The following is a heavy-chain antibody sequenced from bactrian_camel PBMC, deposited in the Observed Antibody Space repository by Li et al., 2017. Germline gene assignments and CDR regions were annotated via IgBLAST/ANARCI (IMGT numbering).Heavy chain of an antibody. D-gene: IGHD2*01. CDR2: INARGVT. J-gene: IGHJ6*01. CDR1: GYTFNLYC. Sequence: QLVESGGGLVQPGGSLRLSCQGSGYTFNLYCMTWFRQTPGKEREGVAGINARGVTDYGDSVKGRFIISRDNFKNTAYLQMSSLAPEDTAMYYCAAESGCPKGFGASFDSWGQGTQVTVS. CDR3: AAESGCPKGFGASFDS. V-gene: IGHV3S25*01.